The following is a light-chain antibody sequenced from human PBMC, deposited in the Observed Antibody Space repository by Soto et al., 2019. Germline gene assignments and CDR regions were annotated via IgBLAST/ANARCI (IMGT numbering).Light chain of an antibody. V-gene: IGKV3-20*01. Sequence: IVLTQSPGTLSLSPGERATLSCRASQSVSSSYLAWYQQKPGQAPRHRIYGASSRATGIPDRFSGSWSGTDCTVTISRLEPEDCAVYYCQHYDSSLGFTGGGRTKVEIK. CDR1: QSVSSSY. CDR3: QHYDSSLGFT. CDR2: GAS. J-gene: IGKJ4*01.